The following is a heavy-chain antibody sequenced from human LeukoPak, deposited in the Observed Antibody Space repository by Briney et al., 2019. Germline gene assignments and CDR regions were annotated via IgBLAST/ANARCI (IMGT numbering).Heavy chain of an antibody. CDR3: AKWGDYDILTGYYVPDY. CDR2: ITGSDGNS. V-gene: IGHV3-23*01. Sequence: GTSLRLSCVASGFTFTNYAMSWVRQAPGKGLEWVSAITGSDGNSHYADSVKGRFTISRDNSKNTLYLQVNSLRAEDTAVYYCAKWGDYDILTGYYVPDYWGQGTLVTVSS. J-gene: IGHJ4*02. D-gene: IGHD3-9*01. CDR1: GFTFTNYA.